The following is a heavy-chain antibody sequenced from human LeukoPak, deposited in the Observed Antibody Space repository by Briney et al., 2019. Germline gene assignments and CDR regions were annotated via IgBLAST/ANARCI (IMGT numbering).Heavy chain of an antibody. CDR1: GFTFSSYW. Sequence: GSLRLSCAASGFTFSSYWMSWVRQAPGKGLEWIGEINHSGSTNYNPSLKSRVTISVDTSKNQFSLKLSSVTAADTAVYYCARGRTTVTTFPFDYWGQGTLVTVSS. D-gene: IGHD4-17*01. J-gene: IGHJ4*02. V-gene: IGHV4-34*01. CDR3: ARGRTTVTTFPFDY. CDR2: INHSGST.